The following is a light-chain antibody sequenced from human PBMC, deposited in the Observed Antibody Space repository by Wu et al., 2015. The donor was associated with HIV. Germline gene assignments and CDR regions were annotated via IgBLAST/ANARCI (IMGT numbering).Light chain of an antibody. V-gene: IGKV1-5*03. CDR3: QQLSTFPFT. J-gene: IGKJ5*01. CDR1: QSISSW. Sequence: DIQMTQSPSTLSASVGDRVTITCRASQSISSWLAWYQQKPGKAPKLLIYKASTLESGVPSRSSGSGSGTEFTLTITSLQPEDFATYYCQQLSTFPFTFGQGTRLDIK. CDR2: KAS.